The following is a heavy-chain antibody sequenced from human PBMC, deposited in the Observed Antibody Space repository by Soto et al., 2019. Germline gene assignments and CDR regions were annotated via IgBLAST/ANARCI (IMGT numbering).Heavy chain of an antibody. V-gene: IGHV3-11*01. D-gene: IGHD6-13*01. J-gene: IGHJ6*03. Sequence: GGSLRLSCAASGFTLGDYYMSWIRQAPGKGLEWISYISSSGSTMYYADSVKGRFSISRDNAKNSLYLQVNSLRAEDTAVYYCARLYSSTWQSPHYYYYYMDVWGKETTVTVSS. CDR2: ISSSGSTM. CDR3: ARLYSSTWQSPHYYYYYMDV. CDR1: GFTLGDYY.